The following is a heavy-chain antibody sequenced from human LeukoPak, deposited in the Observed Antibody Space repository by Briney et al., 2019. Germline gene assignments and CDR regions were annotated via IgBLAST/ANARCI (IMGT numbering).Heavy chain of an antibody. CDR1: GGSISSYY. Sequence: SETLSLTCTVSGGSISSYYWSWIRQPPGKGLEWIGYIYYSGITNYNPSLKSRVTISVDTSKNQFSLKLSSVTAAATAVYYCARAVHYSGPSDQYTGGWYYFDFWGQGTLVTVSS. D-gene: IGHD2-15*01. CDR2: IYYSGIT. J-gene: IGHJ4*02. V-gene: IGHV4-59*01. CDR3: ARAVHYSGPSDQYTGGWYYFDF.